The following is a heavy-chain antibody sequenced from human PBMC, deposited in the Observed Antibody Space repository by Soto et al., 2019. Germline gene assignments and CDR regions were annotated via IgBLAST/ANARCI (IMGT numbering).Heavy chain of an antibody. J-gene: IGHJ6*02. D-gene: IGHD6-13*01. CDR1: GYTFTSYD. Sequence: QVQLVQSGAEVKKPGASVKVSCKASGYTFTSYDINWVRQATGQGLEWMGWMNPNSGNTGYAQKFQGRVTITRNTSISTDYMELSILRSEDTAVYYCARRGYSSSWYYYYYYGMDVWGQGTTVTVSS. CDR2: MNPNSGNT. V-gene: IGHV1-8*01. CDR3: ARRGYSSSWYYYYYYGMDV.